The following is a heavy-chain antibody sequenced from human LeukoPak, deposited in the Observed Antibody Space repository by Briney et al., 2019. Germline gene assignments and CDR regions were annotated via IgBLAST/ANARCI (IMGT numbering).Heavy chain of an antibody. CDR2: IYYSGST. CDR3: ARGQNWYSGSYYWYFDL. J-gene: IGHJ2*01. CDR1: GGSISSSSYY. Sequence: SETLSLTCTVSGGSISSSSYYWGWIRQPPGKGLEWIGSIYYSGSTYYNPSLKSRVTISVDTSKNQFSLKLSPVTAADTAVYYCARGQNWYSGSYYWYFDLWGRGTLVTVSS. D-gene: IGHD1-26*01. V-gene: IGHV4-39*07.